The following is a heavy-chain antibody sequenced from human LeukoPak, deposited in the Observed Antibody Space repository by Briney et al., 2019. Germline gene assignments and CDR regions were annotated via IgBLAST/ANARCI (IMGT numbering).Heavy chain of an antibody. V-gene: IGHV1-2*02. J-gene: IGHJ4*02. CDR2: INPNSGGT. Sequence: VASVKVSCKASGYTFTGYYMHWVRQAPGQGLEWMGWINPNSGGTNYAQKFHGRVTMTRDTSISTAYMDLSRLSSDDTAVYYCARDRSSAPSGYYFDSWGQGTLVTVSS. CDR3: ARDRSSAPSGYYFDS. CDR1: GYTFTGYY. D-gene: IGHD3-22*01.